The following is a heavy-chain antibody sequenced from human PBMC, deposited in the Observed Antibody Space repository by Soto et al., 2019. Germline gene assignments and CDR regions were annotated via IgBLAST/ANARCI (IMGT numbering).Heavy chain of an antibody. D-gene: IGHD3-22*01. CDR3: ASIYDSSGYYYGNNWFDP. Sequence: SETLSLTCAVSGYSISSSNWWGWIRQPPGKGLEWIGYIYHSGSTYYNPSLKSRVTMSVDTSKNKFSLKLSSVTAVDTAVYYCASIYDSSGYYYGNNWFDPWGQGTLVTVS. CDR1: GYSISSSNW. V-gene: IGHV4-28*01. J-gene: IGHJ5*02. CDR2: IYHSGST.